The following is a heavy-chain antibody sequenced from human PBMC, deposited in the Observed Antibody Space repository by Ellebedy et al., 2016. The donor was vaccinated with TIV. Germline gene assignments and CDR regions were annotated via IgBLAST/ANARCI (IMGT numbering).Heavy chain of an antibody. D-gene: IGHD6-19*01. CDR2: IWYDGSNE. J-gene: IGHJ4*02. V-gene: IGHV3-33*01. Sequence: GESLKISCAASGFSFDRYGMHWVRQPPGKGLEWVAVIWYDGSNEYYADSVKGRFTISRDNSKNTLYLQMNSLRAEDTAVYYCAREQGSGWGAFDYWGQGTLVTVSS. CDR1: GFSFDRYG. CDR3: AREQGSGWGAFDY.